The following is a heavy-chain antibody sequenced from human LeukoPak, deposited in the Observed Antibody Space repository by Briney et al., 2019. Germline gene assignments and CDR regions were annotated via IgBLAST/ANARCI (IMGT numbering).Heavy chain of an antibody. J-gene: IGHJ3*02. CDR1: GFTFSSYS. D-gene: IGHD3-10*01. CDR3: ARDPLLWFGELSPRGSNDAFDI. V-gene: IGHV3-21*01. CDR2: ISSSSSYI. Sequence: SGGSLRLSCAASGFTFSSYSMNWVRQAPGKGLEWVSSISSSSSYIYYADSVKGRFTISRDNAKNSLYLQMNSRRAEDTAVYYCARDPLLWFGELSPRGSNDAFDIWGQGTMVTVSS.